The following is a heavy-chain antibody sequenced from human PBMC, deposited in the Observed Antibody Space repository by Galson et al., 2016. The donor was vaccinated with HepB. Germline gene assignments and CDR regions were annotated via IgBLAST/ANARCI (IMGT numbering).Heavy chain of an antibody. CDR2: ISGSSGIT. Sequence: SLRLSCAASGFTLNDHAMSWVRQATGTGLEWVSSISGSSGITFYADSVEGRFIISRDTSKNILYLHMNSLRVEDTAMYFCARSFGRTSSLFVDSWGQGTLVTVSS. J-gene: IGHJ4*02. CDR3: ARSFGRTSSLFVDS. D-gene: IGHD3-3*01. CDR1: GFTLNDHA. V-gene: IGHV3-23*01.